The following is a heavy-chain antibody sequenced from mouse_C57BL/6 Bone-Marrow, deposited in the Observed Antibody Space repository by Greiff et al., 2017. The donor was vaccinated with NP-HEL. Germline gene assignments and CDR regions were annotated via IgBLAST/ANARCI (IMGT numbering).Heavy chain of an antibody. J-gene: IGHJ2*01. CDR2: ISDGGSYT. CDR3: ARYYYGSSYFDY. CDR1: GFTFSSYA. Sequence: EVKLVESGGGLVKPGGSLKLSCAASGFTFSSYAMSWVRQTPEKRLEWVATISDGGSYTYYPDNVQGRFTISRDNAKNNLYLQMSHLKSEDTAMYYCARYYYGSSYFDYWGQGTTLTVSS. V-gene: IGHV5-4*03. D-gene: IGHD1-1*01.